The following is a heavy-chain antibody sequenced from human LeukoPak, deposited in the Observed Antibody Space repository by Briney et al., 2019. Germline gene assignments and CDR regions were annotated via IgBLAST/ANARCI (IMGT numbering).Heavy chain of an antibody. CDR1: GFTFSSYA. J-gene: IGHJ6*03. D-gene: IGHD3-10*01. CDR3: ARSGAMDV. Sequence: GGSLRLSCAASGFTFSSYAMHWVRQAPGKGLEYVSAISSNGGSTYYANSVKGRFTISRDNSKNTLYLQMGSLRAEEMAVYYCARSGAMDVWGKGTTVTVSS. CDR2: ISSNGGST. V-gene: IGHV3-64*01.